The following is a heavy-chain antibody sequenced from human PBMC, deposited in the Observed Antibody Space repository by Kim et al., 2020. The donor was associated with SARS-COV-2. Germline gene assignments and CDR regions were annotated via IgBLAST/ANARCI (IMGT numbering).Heavy chain of an antibody. D-gene: IGHD2-21*01. J-gene: IGHJ6*03. V-gene: IGHV3-23*01. CDR3: AKDLTICGGDCSYYYYYYMDV. Sequence: GGSLRLSCAASGFTFSSYAMSWVRQAPGKGLEWVSAISGSGGSTYYADSVKGRFTISRDNSKNTLYLQMNSLRAEDTAVYYCAKDLTICGGDCSYYYYYYMDVWGKGTTVTVSS. CDR1: GFTFSSYA. CDR2: ISGSGGST.